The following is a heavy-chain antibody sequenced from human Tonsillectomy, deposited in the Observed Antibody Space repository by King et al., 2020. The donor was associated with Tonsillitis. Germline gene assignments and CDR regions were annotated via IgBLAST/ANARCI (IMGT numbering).Heavy chain of an antibody. Sequence: VQLVESGGGVVQPGRSLRLSCAASGFTFSSYGMHWGRKAPGKGLEWVAVIWYDGRNKYYADSVKGRFIISRDNSKNTLYLQMNSLRAEDTAVYYCARDLMCVYGMDVWGQGTTVTVSS. V-gene: IGHV3-33*01. CDR2: IWYDGRNK. J-gene: IGHJ6*02. CDR1: GFTFSSYG. CDR3: ARDLMCVYGMDV.